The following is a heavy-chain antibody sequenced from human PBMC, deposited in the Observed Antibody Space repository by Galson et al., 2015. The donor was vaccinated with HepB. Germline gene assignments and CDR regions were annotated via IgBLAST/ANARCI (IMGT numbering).Heavy chain of an antibody. D-gene: IGHD6-6*01. CDR3: ARARYSSSPPDF. V-gene: IGHV1-18*01. Sequence: SVKVSCKASGYTFNSHGFSWVRQAPGQGLEWMGWISAYNGNTDYAQKLQGRVTMTTDTSTGTVLMEMRSLGSDDTAVYYCARARYSSSPPDFWGQGTLVTVSS. CDR2: ISAYNGNT. CDR1: GYTFNSHG. J-gene: IGHJ4*02.